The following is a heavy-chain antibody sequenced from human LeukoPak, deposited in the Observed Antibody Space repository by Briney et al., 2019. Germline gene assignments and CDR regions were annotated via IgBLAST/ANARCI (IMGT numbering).Heavy chain of an antibody. D-gene: IGHD3-22*01. V-gene: IGHV4-59*08. Sequence: SETLSLTCAVYGGSFSGYYWSWIRQPPGKGLEWIGYIYYSGSTNYNPSLKSRVTISVDTSKNQFSLKLSSVTAADTAVYYCARLVNGYYDSSGSYYFDYWGQGTLVTVSS. CDR2: IYYSGST. CDR3: ARLVNGYYDSSGSYYFDY. J-gene: IGHJ4*02. CDR1: GGSFSGYY.